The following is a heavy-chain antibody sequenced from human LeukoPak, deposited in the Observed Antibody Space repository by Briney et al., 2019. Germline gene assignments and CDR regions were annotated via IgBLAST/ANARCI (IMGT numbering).Heavy chain of an antibody. D-gene: IGHD6-19*01. Sequence: ASETLSLTCTVSGYSISSGYYWGWIRQPPGKGLEWIGSIYHSGSTYYNPSLKSRVTISVDTSKNQFSLKLSSVTAADTAVYYCARDPMVDSSGWYDAFDTWDQGTMVTVSS. J-gene: IGHJ3*02. CDR1: GYSISSGYY. V-gene: IGHV4-38-2*02. CDR3: ARDPMVDSSGWYDAFDT. CDR2: IYHSGST.